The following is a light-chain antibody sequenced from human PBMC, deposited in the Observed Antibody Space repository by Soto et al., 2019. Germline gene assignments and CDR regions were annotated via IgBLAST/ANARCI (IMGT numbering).Light chain of an antibody. CDR2: DAS. Sequence: TQSPAPLSVSPGERATLSCRSSQTIYSNVAWYQQRPGQAPRLLISDASNRATGIPARFSGSGSGTDFTLTISSLEPEDFAVYYCHQRQYWPPITFGQGTRLEIK. CDR1: QTIYSN. CDR3: HQRQYWPPIT. J-gene: IGKJ5*01. V-gene: IGKV3-11*01.